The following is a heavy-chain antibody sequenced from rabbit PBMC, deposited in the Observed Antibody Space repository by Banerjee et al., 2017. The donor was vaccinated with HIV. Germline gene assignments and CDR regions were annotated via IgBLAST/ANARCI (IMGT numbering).Heavy chain of an antibody. J-gene: IGHJ4*01. Sequence: QEQLEESGGDLVKPEGSLTLTCTASGFSFTNKYVMCWVRQAPGKGLEWIACINTSTGNTVYANWAKGRFTISKASWTTVTLQMTSLTAADTATYFCARDGAGYAGYGYARLWGPGTLVTVS. CDR1: GFSFTNKYV. D-gene: IGHD6-1*01. CDR2: INTSTGNT. V-gene: IGHV1S45*01. CDR3: ARDGAGYAGYGYARL.